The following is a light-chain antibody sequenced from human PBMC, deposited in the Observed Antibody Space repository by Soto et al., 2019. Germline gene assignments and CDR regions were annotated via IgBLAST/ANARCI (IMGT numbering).Light chain of an antibody. CDR2: GAS. J-gene: IGKJ1*01. V-gene: IGKV3-15*01. CDR3: QQYNNWPPWT. CDR1: QSVTSN. Sequence: EIVMTQSPATLSVSPGERATLSCRASQSVTSNFAWYQQNPGQAPRLLIYGASSRATGIPARFSGSGSGTEFTLNLSSLQSEDFGVYYCQQYNNWPPWTFDQGTKVEIK.